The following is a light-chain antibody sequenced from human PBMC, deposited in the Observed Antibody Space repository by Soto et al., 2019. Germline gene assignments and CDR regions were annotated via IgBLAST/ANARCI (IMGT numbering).Light chain of an antibody. Sequence: EIVMTQSPATLSVSPGERATLSCRASQSVSSNLAWYQQKPGQAPRLLIYGASTRATGIPARFSGSGSGTEFTLTISSLQSEDFAVYYCQQYNNRQTFGQGTKVAIK. V-gene: IGKV3-15*01. CDR3: QQYNNRQT. CDR1: QSVSSN. CDR2: GAS. J-gene: IGKJ1*01.